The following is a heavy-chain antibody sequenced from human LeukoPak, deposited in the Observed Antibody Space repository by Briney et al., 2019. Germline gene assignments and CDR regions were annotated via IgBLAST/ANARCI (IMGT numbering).Heavy chain of an antibody. CDR1: GGSISSSSYY. Sequence: SETLSLTCTVSGGSISSSSYYWGWIRQPPGKGLEWIGTIYYSGSTYYNSSLKSRVTISVDTSKNQFSLKLSSVTAADTAVYYCARLEYYQTMDVWGKGTTVTISS. J-gene: IGHJ6*04. CDR2: IYYSGST. V-gene: IGHV4-39*01. CDR3: ARLEYYQTMDV. D-gene: IGHD2/OR15-2a*01.